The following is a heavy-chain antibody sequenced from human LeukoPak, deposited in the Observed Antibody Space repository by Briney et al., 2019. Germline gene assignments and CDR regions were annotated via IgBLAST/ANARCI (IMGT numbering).Heavy chain of an antibody. D-gene: IGHD3-10*01. CDR1: GGSISSNNW. CDR3: ARTYYYGSGSLDY. CDR2: IYHSGNS. Sequence: PSGTLSLTCAVSGGSISSNNWWNWVRQPPGKGLEWIGEIYHSGNSNYNPSLKNRVTMSVDKSKNQFSLKLSSVTAADTAVYYCARTYYYGSGSLDYWGQGTLVTVSS. V-gene: IGHV4-4*02. J-gene: IGHJ4*02.